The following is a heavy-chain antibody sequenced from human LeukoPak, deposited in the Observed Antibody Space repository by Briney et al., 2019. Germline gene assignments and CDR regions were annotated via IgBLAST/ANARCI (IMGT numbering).Heavy chain of an antibody. CDR1: GYTFTSYG. D-gene: IGHD1-26*01. V-gene: IGHV1-18*01. Sequence: ASVKVSCKASGYTFTSYGISWVRQAPGQGLEWMGWISAYNGNTNYAQKLQGRVTMTTDTSTSTAYMELSSLRPEDTAVYYCARDMGSGSLHYWGQGTLVTVSS. CDR3: ARDMGSGSLHY. J-gene: IGHJ4*02. CDR2: ISAYNGNT.